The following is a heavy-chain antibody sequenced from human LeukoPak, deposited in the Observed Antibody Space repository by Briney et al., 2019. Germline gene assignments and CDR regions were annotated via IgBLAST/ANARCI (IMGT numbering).Heavy chain of an antibody. Sequence: PGGSLRLSCAVSGFTLSDYGMHWVRQAPGKGLEWVAVRSYDGSNKYYADSVKGRFTISRDNSKNTLYLQMSSLRVEDTAVYYCARARGGNHRYPFDLWGQGTLVPVSS. V-gene: IGHV3-30*03. CDR1: GFTLSDYG. CDR2: RSYDGSNK. CDR3: ARARGGNHRYPFDL. D-gene: IGHD3-16*02. J-gene: IGHJ4*02.